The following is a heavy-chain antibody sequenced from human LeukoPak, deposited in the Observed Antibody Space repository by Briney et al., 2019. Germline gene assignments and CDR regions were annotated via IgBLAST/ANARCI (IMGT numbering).Heavy chain of an antibody. CDR2: ISAYNGNT. CDR1: GYTFTSYG. D-gene: IGHD3-3*01. CDR3: ARGGDFWNGYYRTFDY. Sequence: ASVKVSCKASGYTFTSYGICWVRQAPGQGLEWMGWISAYNGNTNYAQELQGRVTMTTDTSTTTAYMELRSLRSDDTAVYYCARGGDFWNGYYRTFDYWGQGTLVTVSS. J-gene: IGHJ4*02. V-gene: IGHV1-18*01.